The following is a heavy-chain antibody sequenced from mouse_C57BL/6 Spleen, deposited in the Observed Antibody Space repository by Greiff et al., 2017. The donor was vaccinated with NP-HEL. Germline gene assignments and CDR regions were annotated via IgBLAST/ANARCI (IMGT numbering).Heavy chain of an antibody. J-gene: IGHJ3*01. Sequence: VKLMESGPELVKPGASVKISCKASGYAFSSSWMNWVKQRPGKGLEWIGRIYPGDGDTNYNGKFKGKATLTADKSSSTAYMQLSSLTSEDSAVYFCARGSSGLAYWGQGTLVTVSA. D-gene: IGHD3-2*02. CDR1: GYAFSSSW. V-gene: IGHV1-82*01. CDR3: ARGSSGLAY. CDR2: IYPGDGDT.